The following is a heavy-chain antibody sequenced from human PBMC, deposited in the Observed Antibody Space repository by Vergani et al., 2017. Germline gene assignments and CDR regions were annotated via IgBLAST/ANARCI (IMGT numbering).Heavy chain of an antibody. D-gene: IGHD2-2*01. V-gene: IGHV3-9*01. J-gene: IGHJ4*02. CDR3: ARDHTSYPMDY. CDR2: ISWNSGSI. CDR1: GFTFDDYA. Sequence: EVQLVESGGGLVQPGRSLRLSCAASGFTFDDYAMHWVRQAPGKGLEWVSGISWNSGSIGYADSVKGRFTISRDNAKNSLYLQMNSLRAEDTAVYYCARDHTSYPMDYWGQGTLVTVSS.